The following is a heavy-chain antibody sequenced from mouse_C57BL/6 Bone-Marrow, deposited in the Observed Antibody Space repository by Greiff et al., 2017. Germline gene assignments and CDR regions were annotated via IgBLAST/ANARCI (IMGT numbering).Heavy chain of an antibody. Sequence: QVQLQQPGAKLVKPGASVKLSCTASGFTFTSYWMPWVHQMPGQGLEWIGEIDSSDSYTNYTQQFKGQATLTVAPTSSTAYMQISSMTSEDSAFYYCGRSNDYGSSYYFDDWGQGTTVTVSA. CDR2: IDSSDSYT. CDR1: GFTFTSYW. D-gene: IGHD1-1*01. CDR3: GRSNDYGSSYYFDD. J-gene: IGHJ2*01. V-gene: IGHV1-50*01.